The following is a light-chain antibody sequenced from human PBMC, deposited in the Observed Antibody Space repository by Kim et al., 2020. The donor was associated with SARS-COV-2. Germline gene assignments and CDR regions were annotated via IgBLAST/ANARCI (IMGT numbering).Light chain of an antibody. V-gene: IGLV3-9*01. J-gene: IGLJ2*01. CDR1: NIGSKN. CDR2: RDS. Sequence: SYELTQPLSVSVALGQTARITCGGNNIGSKNLHWHQQKPGQAPVLVIYRDSNRPSGIPERFSGSNSGNTATLTISRAQAGDEADYYCQVWDSSTVVFGGGTKLTVL. CDR3: QVWDSSTVV.